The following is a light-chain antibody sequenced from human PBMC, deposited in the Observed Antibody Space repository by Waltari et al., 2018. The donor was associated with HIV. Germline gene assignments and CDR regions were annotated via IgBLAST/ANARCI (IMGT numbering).Light chain of an antibody. CDR2: RDN. Sequence: SYELTQPLSVSVALGQTARITCGGNNIGSKNVHWYQQKPGQAPVLVSYRDNNRPSGIPERFSGSNSGNTATLTISRAQAGDEADYYCQVWDSSTVFGGGTKLTVL. J-gene: IGLJ2*01. CDR1: NIGSKN. V-gene: IGLV3-9*01. CDR3: QVWDSSTV.